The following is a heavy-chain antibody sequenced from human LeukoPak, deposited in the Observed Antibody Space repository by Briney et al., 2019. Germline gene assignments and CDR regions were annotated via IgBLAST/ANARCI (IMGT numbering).Heavy chain of an antibody. CDR3: AKVWRYCSSTSCYSLDY. Sequence: GVSPRLSCASSGFTFSSYAMSWIHHAPEKGPEGLSALSGSGGSTYYADSVKGRFTISRDNSKNTLYLQMNSLRAEDTAVYYCAKVWRYCSSTSCYSLDYWGQATLVTVSS. V-gene: IGHV3-23*01. J-gene: IGHJ4*02. CDR1: GFTFSSYA. CDR2: LSGSGGST. D-gene: IGHD2-2*01.